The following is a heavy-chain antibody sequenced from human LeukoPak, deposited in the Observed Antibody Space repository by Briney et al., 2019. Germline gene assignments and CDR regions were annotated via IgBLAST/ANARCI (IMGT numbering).Heavy chain of an antibody. V-gene: IGHV3-48*01. CDR3: ARSYYDSSGDDAFDI. D-gene: IGHD3-22*01. Sequence: GGSLRLSCAASGFTFSSYSMNWVRQAPGKGLEWVSYISSSSSTIYYAGSVKGRFTISRDNAKNSLYLQMNSLRAEDTAVYYCARSYYDSSGDDAFDIWGQGTMVTVSS. J-gene: IGHJ3*02. CDR2: ISSSSSTI. CDR1: GFTFSSYS.